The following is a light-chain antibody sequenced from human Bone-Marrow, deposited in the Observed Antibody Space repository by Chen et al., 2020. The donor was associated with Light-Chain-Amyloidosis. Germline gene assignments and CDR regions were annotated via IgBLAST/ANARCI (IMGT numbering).Light chain of an antibody. CDR2: DDS. CDR3: QVWDRSSDRPV. Sequence: YVLTQPSSPSVAPGQTATQASVGNNIGSTSVHWYQQPPGQAPLRVVYDDSDRPSGIPERLSGSNSGNTATLTISRVEAGDEADYYCQVWDRSSDRPVFGGGTKLTVL. CDR1: NIGSTS. V-gene: IGLV3-21*02. J-gene: IGLJ3*02.